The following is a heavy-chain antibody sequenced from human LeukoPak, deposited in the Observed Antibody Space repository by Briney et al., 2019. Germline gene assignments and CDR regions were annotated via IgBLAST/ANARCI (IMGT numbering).Heavy chain of an antibody. D-gene: IGHD4-17*01. J-gene: IGHJ4*02. Sequence: PSETLSLTCAVSGVSFDDYYWSWVRQTPGKGLEWLGEINHSGYTNDGPSLKSRVTLSIDTSNKQFSLNLRSVTVADAGIYYCTRMTTGHDYWGQGTLVTVSS. CDR2: INHSGYT. V-gene: IGHV4-34*01. CDR3: TRMTTGHDY. CDR1: GVSFDDYY.